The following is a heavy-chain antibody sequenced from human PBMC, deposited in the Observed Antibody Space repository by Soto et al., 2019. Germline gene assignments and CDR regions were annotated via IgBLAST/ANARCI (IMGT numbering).Heavy chain of an antibody. CDR1: GFTFSSYS. D-gene: IGHD6-13*01. CDR3: ARVKRYSSSWSSCDY. CDR2: ISSSSSYI. J-gene: IGHJ4*02. Sequence: EVQLVESGGGLVKPGGSLRLSCAASGFTFSSYSMNWVRQAPGKGLEWVSSISSSSSYIYYADSVKGRFTISRDNAKNPLYLQMNSLRAEDTAVYYCARVKRYSSSWSSCDYWGQGTLVTVSS. V-gene: IGHV3-21*01.